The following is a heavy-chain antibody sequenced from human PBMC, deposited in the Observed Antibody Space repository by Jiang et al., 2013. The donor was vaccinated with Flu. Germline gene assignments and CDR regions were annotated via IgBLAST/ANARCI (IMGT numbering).Heavy chain of an antibody. D-gene: IGHD3-22*01. Sequence: EWIGSIYYSGSTYYNPSLKSRVTISVDTSKNQFSLKLSSVTAADTAVYYCARAIPSSGYLGSFDYWGQGTLVTVSS. CDR3: ARAIPSSGYLGSFDY. J-gene: IGHJ4*02. CDR2: IYYSGST. V-gene: IGHV4-39*01.